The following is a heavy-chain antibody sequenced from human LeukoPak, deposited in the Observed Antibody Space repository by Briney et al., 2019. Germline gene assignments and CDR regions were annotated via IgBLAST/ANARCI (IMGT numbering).Heavy chain of an antibody. V-gene: IGHV4-38-2*01. J-gene: IGHJ6*04. CDR3: ARGKVTEGYGMDV. D-gene: IGHD2-21*02. CDR2: IYHSGST. CDR1: GYSISSGYY. Sequence: SETLSLTCGVSGYSISSGYYWGWIRQPPGKGLEWIGSIYHSGSTYYNPSLKSRVTISVDTSKNQFSLKLNSVTAADTAVYYCARGKVTEGYGMDVWGKGTTVTASS.